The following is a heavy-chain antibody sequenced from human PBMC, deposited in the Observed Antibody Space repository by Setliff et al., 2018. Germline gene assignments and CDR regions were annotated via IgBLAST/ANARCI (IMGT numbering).Heavy chain of an antibody. V-gene: IGHV3-11*04. D-gene: IGHD1-26*01. CDR1: GFTFSNYA. CDR3: AREVVGAPSTFDI. Sequence: GGSLRLSCAASGFTFSNYAMSWVRQAPGKGLEWVSYISRGGNTIYYADSVKGRFTISRDNARDSLFLQMSSLRAEDTAVYYCAREVVGAPSTFDIWGQGTMVTVSS. CDR2: ISRGGNTI. J-gene: IGHJ3*02.